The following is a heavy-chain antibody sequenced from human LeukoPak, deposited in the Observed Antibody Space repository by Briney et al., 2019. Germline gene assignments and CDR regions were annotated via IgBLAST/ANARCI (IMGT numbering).Heavy chain of an antibody. D-gene: IGHD3-10*01. CDR2: IYNSVTT. CDR3: ARHGPADSRSYPLDY. J-gene: IGHJ4*02. CDR1: GGSISGYY. V-gene: IGHV4-59*08. Sequence: SETLSLTCTVSGGSISGYYWSWIRQPPGKILEWIAYIYNSVTTNYNPSLKSRLTISVDTSDNQNSLKLSSVTAADTAVYYCARHGPADSRSYPLDYWGQGTLVTVSS.